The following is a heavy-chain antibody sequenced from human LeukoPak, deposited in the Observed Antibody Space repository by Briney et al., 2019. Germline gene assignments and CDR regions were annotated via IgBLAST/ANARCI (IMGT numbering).Heavy chain of an antibody. CDR1: GFTFSDYG. CDR3: ARGPSIGRAWLDR. J-gene: IGHJ5*02. V-gene: IGHV3-30*03. Sequence: PGGSLRLSCAPSGFTFSDYGIHWVRQAPGKGLDWVTSISSDGSKKYYGSSVKGRFTISRDNSKNTVLLEMSSLRPEDTAVYFCARGPSIGRAWLDRWGQGTQVTVSS. D-gene: IGHD6-6*01. CDR2: ISSDGSKK.